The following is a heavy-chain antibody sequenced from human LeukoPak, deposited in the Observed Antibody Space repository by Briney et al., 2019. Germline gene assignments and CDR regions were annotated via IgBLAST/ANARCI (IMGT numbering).Heavy chain of an antibody. V-gene: IGHV1-46*01. CDR3: ARDGDCSGGSCYSVVWRKNGMDV. CDR2: INPSVGST. CDR1: GYTFTSYY. Sequence: ASVKVSCKASGYTFTSYYMHWVRQAPGQGLEWMGIINPSVGSTSYAQKFQGRVTMTRDTSTSTVYMELSSLRSEDTAVYYCARDGDCSGGSCYSVVWRKNGMDVWGQGTTVTVSS. D-gene: IGHD2-15*01. J-gene: IGHJ6*02.